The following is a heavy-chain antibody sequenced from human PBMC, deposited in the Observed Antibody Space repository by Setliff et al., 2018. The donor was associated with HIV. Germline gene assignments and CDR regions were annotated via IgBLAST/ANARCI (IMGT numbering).Heavy chain of an antibody. CDR3: ARHPREEPQRNYKFDS. D-gene: IGHD1-7*01. V-gene: IGHV4-61*02. Sequence: PSETLSLTCTVSSGSISDSRYYWSWIRQPAGKGLEWIGRIYTTGITNYIPSLKSRVTISLDTSKNQFSLKLTSVTAADTAVYYCARHPREEPQRNYKFDSWGQGTLVTVSS. CDR2: IYTTGIT. J-gene: IGHJ4*02. CDR1: SGSISDSRYY.